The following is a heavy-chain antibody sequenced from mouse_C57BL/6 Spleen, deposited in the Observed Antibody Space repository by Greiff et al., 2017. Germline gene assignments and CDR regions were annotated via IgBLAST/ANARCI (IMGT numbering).Heavy chain of an antibody. J-gene: IGHJ2*01. D-gene: IGHD2-2*01. CDR3: ARGNYGYDGFDY. CDR2: INPSTGGT. Sequence: VQLQQSGPELVKTGASVKISCKASGYSFTGYYMNWVKQSPEKSLEWIGEINPSTGGTTYNQKFKAKATLTVDKSSSTAYMQLKSLTSEDSAVYYCARGNYGYDGFDYWGQGTTLTVSS. V-gene: IGHV1-42*01. CDR1: GYSFTGYY.